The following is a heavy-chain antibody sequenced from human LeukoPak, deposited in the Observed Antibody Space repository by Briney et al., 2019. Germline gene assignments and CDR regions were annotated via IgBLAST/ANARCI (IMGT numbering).Heavy chain of an antibody. V-gene: IGHV3-48*01. CDR2: ISSSGSTI. Sequence: PGGSLRLSCAASGFTFISYSMNWVRQAPGKGLEWVSYISSSGSTIYYADSVRGRFTISRDNAKSSLNLQMNTLRAEDTAVYYCARAYSSGWNAFNFYMGVWGKGTTVTVSS. CDR1: GFTFISYS. CDR3: ARAYSSGWNAFNFYMGV. J-gene: IGHJ6*03. D-gene: IGHD6-19*01.